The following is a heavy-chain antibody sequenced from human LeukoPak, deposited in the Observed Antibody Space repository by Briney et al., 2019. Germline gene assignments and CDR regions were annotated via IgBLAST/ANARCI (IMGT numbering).Heavy chain of an antibody. CDR2: IIPLFHTA. V-gene: IGHV1-69*13. CDR3: ARTRPGSVTTPNSDAFDV. J-gene: IGHJ3*01. D-gene: IGHD4-17*01. CDR1: GGVFSSYA. Sequence: SVKVSCKSSGGVFSSYAVTWVRQAPGQGLEWMGGIIPLFHTADYAQQFWDRVTITADESTTTVYMDLSSLTPEDTAVYYCARTRPGSVTTPNSDAFDVWGQGTMVSVSS.